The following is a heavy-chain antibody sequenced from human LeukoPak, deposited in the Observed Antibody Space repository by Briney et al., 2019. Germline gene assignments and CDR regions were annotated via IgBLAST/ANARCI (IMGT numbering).Heavy chain of an antibody. D-gene: IGHD3-10*01. Sequence: GGSLRLSCAASGFTFSSYGMHWVRQAPGKGLEWVAVIWYDGSNKYYANSVKGRFPISRDNSKNTLYLQMNSLRAEDTAVYYCARDGDYYGSGSYFPNDAFDIWGQGTMVTVSS. CDR1: GFTFSSYG. J-gene: IGHJ3*02. V-gene: IGHV3-33*01. CDR2: IWYDGSNK. CDR3: ARDGDYYGSGSYFPNDAFDI.